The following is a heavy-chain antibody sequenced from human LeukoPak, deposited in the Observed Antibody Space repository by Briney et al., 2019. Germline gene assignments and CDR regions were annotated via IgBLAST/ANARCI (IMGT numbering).Heavy chain of an antibody. CDR2: IYYSGST. D-gene: IGHD3-22*01. CDR3: ARVYDSSGYYFD. Sequence: SETLSLTCTVSGGSISSSSYYWGWIRQPPGKGLEWIGSIYYSGSTYYNPSLKSRVTISADTSKNQFSLKLSSVTAADTAVYYCARVYDSSGYYFDWGQGTLVTVSS. J-gene: IGHJ4*02. CDR1: GGSISSSSYY. V-gene: IGHV4-39*01.